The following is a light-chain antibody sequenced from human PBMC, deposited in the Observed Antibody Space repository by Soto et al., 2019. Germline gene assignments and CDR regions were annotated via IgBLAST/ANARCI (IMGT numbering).Light chain of an antibody. Sequence: IQMPQSHSTLSASVAGRVSITCRASQSISSWMALYQQKPEKAPKLLIYDASSLESGVPSRFSGSGSETEFTLTISSLQTDDFASYDCQQYDSYSWTFGQGTKV. J-gene: IGKJ1*01. CDR2: DAS. V-gene: IGKV1-5*01. CDR1: QSISSW. CDR3: QQYDSYSWT.